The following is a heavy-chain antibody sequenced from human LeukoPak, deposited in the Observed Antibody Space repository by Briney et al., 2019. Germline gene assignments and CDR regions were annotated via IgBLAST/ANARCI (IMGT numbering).Heavy chain of an antibody. Sequence: ASVKVSCKASGYTFTSYGISWVRQAPGQGLEWMGWISAYNGNTNYAQKLQGRVTVTTDTPTSTAYMELRSLRSDDTAVYYCARDSGSYSMSDFDYWGQGTLVTVSS. D-gene: IGHD1-26*01. CDR2: ISAYNGNT. CDR3: ARDSGSYSMSDFDY. CDR1: GYTFTSYG. V-gene: IGHV1-18*01. J-gene: IGHJ4*02.